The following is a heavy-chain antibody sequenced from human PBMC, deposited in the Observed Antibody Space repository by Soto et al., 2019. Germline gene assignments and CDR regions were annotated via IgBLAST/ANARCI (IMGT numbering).Heavy chain of an antibody. V-gene: IGHV4-59*08. CDR1: GGSISNYH. CDR3: AGDIWSGSYRFDY. J-gene: IGHJ4*02. CDR2: VYYSGST. Sequence: QVQLQESGPGLVKPSETLSLTCTVFGGSISNYHWSWIRQFPGKRLEWIGYVYYSGSTTYNPSVKIRGSMSIDASKNQFPLKLTSVTATDTAIYYCAGDIWSGSYRFDYWGQGTLVTVFS. D-gene: IGHD1-26*01.